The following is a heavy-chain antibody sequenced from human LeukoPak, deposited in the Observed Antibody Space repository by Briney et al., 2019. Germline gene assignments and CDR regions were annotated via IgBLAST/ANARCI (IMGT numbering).Heavy chain of an antibody. V-gene: IGHV3-21*01. Sequence: KPGRSLRLSCAASGSTFSSYAMSWVRQAPGKGLEWVSSISSSSTYIYYADSVKGRFTISRDNAKNSLYLQMNSLGAEDTAVYYCARDSSSPYWYFNLWGRGTLVTVSS. CDR1: GSTFSSYA. CDR3: ARDSSSPYWYFNL. J-gene: IGHJ2*01. CDR2: ISSSSTYI.